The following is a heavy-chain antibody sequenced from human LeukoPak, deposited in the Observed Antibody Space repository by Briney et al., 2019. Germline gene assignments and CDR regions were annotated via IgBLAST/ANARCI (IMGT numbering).Heavy chain of an antibody. D-gene: IGHD3-10*01. J-gene: IGHJ4*02. CDR2: IYSNGGNT. CDR3: ARSYRYFDY. CDR1: GFTFSNYA. V-gene: IGHV3-23*05. Sequence: GGSLRLSCAASGFTFSNYAMTWVRQAPGQGLEWVSGIYSNGGNTDYADSVKGRFTISRDNSKNTLFLQMNSPRVEDTAVYYCARSYRYFDYWGQGTLVTVSS.